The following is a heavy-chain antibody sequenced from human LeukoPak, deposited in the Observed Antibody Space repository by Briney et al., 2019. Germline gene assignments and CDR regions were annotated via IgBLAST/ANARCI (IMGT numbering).Heavy chain of an antibody. V-gene: IGHV1-2*02. Sequence: AASVKVSCKASGYTFTGYYMHWVRQAPGQGLEWMGWINPNSGGTNYAQKFQGRVTMTRDTSISTAYMELSRLRSDDTAVYYCARVKEPDFWSGPLPEHSWFDPWGQGTLVTVSS. CDR1: GYTFTGYY. J-gene: IGHJ5*02. D-gene: IGHD3-3*01. CDR3: ARVKEPDFWSGPLPEHSWFDP. CDR2: INPNSGGT.